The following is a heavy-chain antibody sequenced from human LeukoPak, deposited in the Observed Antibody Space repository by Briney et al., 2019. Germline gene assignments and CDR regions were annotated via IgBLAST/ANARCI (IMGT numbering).Heavy chain of an antibody. CDR1: GFTFSSYS. J-gene: IGHJ5*02. CDR3: ARDAYYDSSNYYYVGGWFDP. D-gene: IGHD3-22*01. Sequence: GGSLRLSCAASGFTFSSYSMNWVRQAPGKGQEWVSSISSRSTYIYYADSVKGRFTISRDNAKNSVYLQMCSLRAEDTAVYYCARDAYYDSSNYYYVGGWFDPWGQGTLVTVSS. V-gene: IGHV3-21*03. CDR2: ISSRSTYI.